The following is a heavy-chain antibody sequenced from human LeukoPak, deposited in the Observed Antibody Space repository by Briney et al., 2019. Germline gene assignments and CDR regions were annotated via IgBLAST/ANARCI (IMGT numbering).Heavy chain of an antibody. CDR2: IKQDGSEK. J-gene: IGHJ4*02. Sequence: GGSLRLSCAASGFTFNSYSMNWVRQAPGKGLEWVANIKQDGSEKYYVDSVKGRFTISRDNAKNSLYLQMNSLRAEDTAVYYCAMTLTTADYWGQGTLVTVSS. V-gene: IGHV3-7*01. CDR1: GFTFNSYS. CDR3: AMTLTTADY. D-gene: IGHD1-1*01.